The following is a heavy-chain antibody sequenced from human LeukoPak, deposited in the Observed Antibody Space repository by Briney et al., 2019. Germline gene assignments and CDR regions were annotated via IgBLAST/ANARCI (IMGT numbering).Heavy chain of an antibody. CDR1: GFTFSDYY. V-gene: IGHV3-21*01. CDR3: ARALIGYYFDY. CDR2: ISSSSSFI. J-gene: IGHJ4*02. D-gene: IGHD2-8*01. Sequence: GGSLRLSCAASGFTFSDYYMIWVRQAPGKGLEWVSSISSSSSFIYYADSVKGRSTISRDNAKNSLYLQMNSLRAEDTAVYYCARALIGYYFDYWGQGTLVTVSS.